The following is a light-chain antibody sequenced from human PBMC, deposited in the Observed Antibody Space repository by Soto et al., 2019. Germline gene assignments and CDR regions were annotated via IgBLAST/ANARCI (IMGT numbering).Light chain of an antibody. CDR2: GAS. V-gene: IGKV3-20*01. CDR3: RQYGRSPPHT. CDR1: QSVRSSN. Sequence: IVMTQSPGTLSLSPRERATLSCRASQSVRSSNLAWYQQKPGQATRLLIYGASSRSTDIPDRFSGSVSGTGFTLIISRMEQEDVGVSYCRQYGRSPPHTFSRGTKRAIK. J-gene: IGKJ2*01.